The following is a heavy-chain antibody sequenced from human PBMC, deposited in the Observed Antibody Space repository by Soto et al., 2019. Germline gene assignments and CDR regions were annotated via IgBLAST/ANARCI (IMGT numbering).Heavy chain of an antibody. CDR1: GGSISSDY. V-gene: IGHV4-59*01. CDR3: ATWKGSMWPFDN. D-gene: IGHD6-13*01. Sequence: PSETLSLTCTASGGSISSDYWNWIRQPPGKGLEWIGYIYYSGYTDYNPSLKSRVTISVDTSKNQFSLNLRSVTAADTAVYYCATWKGSMWPFDNWGQGALVTVSS. J-gene: IGHJ4*02. CDR2: IYYSGYT.